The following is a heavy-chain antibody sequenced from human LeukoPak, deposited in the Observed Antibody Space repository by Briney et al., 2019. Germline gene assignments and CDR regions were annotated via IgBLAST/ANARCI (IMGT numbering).Heavy chain of an antibody. CDR1: GFTFRNNG. V-gene: IGHV3-30*02. CDR3: VKDNPVCHS. D-gene: IGHD3-16*01. J-gene: IGHJ4*02. Sequence: GGSLRLSCAASGFTFRNNGMHWVRQAPGKGLEWVAFLRFDESDKFYGDSVKGRFTISRDISKNTLFLKMNGLRVEDTAVYYCVKDNPVCHSWGQGTLVTVSS. CDR2: LRFDESDK.